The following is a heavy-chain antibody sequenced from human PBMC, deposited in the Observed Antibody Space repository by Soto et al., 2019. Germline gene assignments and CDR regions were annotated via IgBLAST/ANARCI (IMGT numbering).Heavy chain of an antibody. V-gene: IGHV4-59*01. CDR3: GRVNYYDSSGYYPDAFDI. D-gene: IGHD3-22*01. Sequence: SETLSLTCTVSGGSISSYYWSWIRQPPGKGLEWIGYIYYSGSTNYNPSLKRRVTISVDTSKNQFSLKLSSVTAADTAVYYCGRVNYYDSSGYYPDAFDIWGQGTMVTVSS. CDR1: GGSISSYY. J-gene: IGHJ3*02. CDR2: IYYSGST.